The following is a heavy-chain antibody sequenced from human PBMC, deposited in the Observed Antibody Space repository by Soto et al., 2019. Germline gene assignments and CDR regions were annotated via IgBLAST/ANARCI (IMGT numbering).Heavy chain of an antibody. V-gene: IGHV1-46*01. J-gene: IGHJ4*02. CDR2: FNPTSGST. Sequence: QVQLVQSGAEVKKPGASVKLSCKASGYTFINYYIHWVRQAPGQGLEWMGIFNPTSGSTNYAQKFQGRGTLTRDTSTRTVYMELSSLRFDDTAVYDCARDLAAGDYWGQGTLGTVSS. CDR3: ARDLAAGDY. CDR1: GYTFINYY. D-gene: IGHD6-13*01.